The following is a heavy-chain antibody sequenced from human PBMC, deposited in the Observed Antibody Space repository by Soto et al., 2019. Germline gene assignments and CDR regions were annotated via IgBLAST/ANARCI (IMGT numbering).Heavy chain of an antibody. CDR3: ARGWASMDV. Sequence: GGPLRLSCAASGFSFSSYWMAWVRQAPGKGLEWVANMKEDGGEIYYVDSVKGRFTISRDNAKNSLYLQMNSLRAEDTSVYYCARGWASMDVWGQGTTVTVS. V-gene: IGHV3-7*01. CDR2: MKEDGGEI. D-gene: IGHD3-16*01. J-gene: IGHJ6*02. CDR1: GFSFSSYW.